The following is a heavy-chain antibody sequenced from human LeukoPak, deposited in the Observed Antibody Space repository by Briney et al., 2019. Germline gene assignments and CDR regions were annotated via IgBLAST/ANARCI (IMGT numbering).Heavy chain of an antibody. CDR3: ARVPYDSSGYFIPPTDY. CDR1: GYTFTSYD. V-gene: IGHV1-8*01. Sequence: ASVKVSFKASGYTFTSYDINWVRQATGQGLEWMGWMNPNSGNTGYAQKFQGRVTMTRNTSISTAYMELSSLRSEDTAVYYCARVPYDSSGYFIPPTDYWGQGTLVTVSS. J-gene: IGHJ4*02. CDR2: MNPNSGNT. D-gene: IGHD3-22*01.